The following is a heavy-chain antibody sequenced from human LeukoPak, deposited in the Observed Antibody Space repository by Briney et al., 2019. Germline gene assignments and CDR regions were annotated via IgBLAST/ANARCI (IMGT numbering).Heavy chain of an antibody. CDR2: INHSGST. V-gene: IGHV4-34*01. CDR1: GGSFSGYY. J-gene: IGHJ5*02. CDR3: ARRYYGDYAA. D-gene: IGHD4-17*01. Sequence: PSETLSLTCAVYGGSFSGYYWSWIRQPPGKGLEWIGEINHSGSTNYNPSLKSRVTISVDTSKNQFSLKLNSVTAADTAVYYCARRYYGDYAAWGQGTLVTVSS.